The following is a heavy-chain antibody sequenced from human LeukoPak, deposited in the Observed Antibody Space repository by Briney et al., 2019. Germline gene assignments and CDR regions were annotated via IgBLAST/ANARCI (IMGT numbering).Heavy chain of an antibody. Sequence: GGSLRLSCAASGFIFNNYWISWVRQAPGGGLEWVANIKQDGSDKYYVDSVKGRFTISRDNAKNSLYLQMNSLRAEDTAVHYCARQRRYCSGDNCYQRTFDYWGQGTLVTVSS. CDR1: GFIFNNYW. V-gene: IGHV3-7*01. CDR3: ARQRRYCSGDNCYQRTFDY. D-gene: IGHD2-15*01. J-gene: IGHJ4*02. CDR2: IKQDGSDK.